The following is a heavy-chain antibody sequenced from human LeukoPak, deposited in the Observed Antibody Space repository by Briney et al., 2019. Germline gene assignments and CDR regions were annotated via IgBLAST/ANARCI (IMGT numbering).Heavy chain of an antibody. V-gene: IGHV3-53*01. CDR3: AKSYCGGDCYRVDY. CDR1: GFTVSSNY. CDR2: IYSGGST. Sequence: GGSLRLSCAASGFTVSSNYMSWVRQAPGKGLEWVSVIYSGGSTYYADSVKGRFTISRDNSKNTLYLQMNSLRAEDTAVYYCAKSYCGGDCYRVDYWGQGTLVTVSS. J-gene: IGHJ4*02. D-gene: IGHD2-21*02.